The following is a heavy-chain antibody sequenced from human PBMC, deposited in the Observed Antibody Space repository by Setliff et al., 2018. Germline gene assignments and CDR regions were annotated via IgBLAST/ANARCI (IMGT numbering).Heavy chain of an antibody. J-gene: IGHJ3*02. CDR2: INHYGST. D-gene: IGHD3-10*01. CDR3: ARRWNFGPYGSGIHDGFDM. Sequence: SETLSLTCAVYDGSFSDYYWSWIRQPPGKGLEWIGEINHYGSTSYKSSLKSRVTISVDTSKTQFSLKLSSVTAADTAVYYCARRWNFGPYGSGIHDGFDMWGQGTMGTV. V-gene: IGHV4-34*01. CDR1: DGSFSDYY.